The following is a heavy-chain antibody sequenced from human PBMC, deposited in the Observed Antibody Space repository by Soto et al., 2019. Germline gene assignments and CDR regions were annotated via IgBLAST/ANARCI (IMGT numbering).Heavy chain of an antibody. Sequence: VQLVESGGGVVQPGRSLRLSCAASGFTFSSYGMHWVRQAPGKGLEWVAFIWHDGGNKFYAGSVKGRFTISRDNSKNTLYLQMTSLSAEDTAMYYCARDGDVNTGFGKDYWXQG. CDR3: ARDGDVNTGFGKDY. J-gene: IGHJ4*02. CDR2: IWHDGGNK. D-gene: IGHD3-16*01. CDR1: GFTFSSYG. V-gene: IGHV3-33*01.